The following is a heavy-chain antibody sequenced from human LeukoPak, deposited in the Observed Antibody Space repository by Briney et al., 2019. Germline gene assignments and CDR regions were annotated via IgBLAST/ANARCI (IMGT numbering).Heavy chain of an antibody. J-gene: IGHJ4*02. CDR2: IKPEGSAQ. Sequence: GGSLRLSCAASGFTFNNYWMTWVRQAPGKGLEWVANIKPEGSAQYYADSVRGRFTTSRDNAKNSVFLHMNSLRAEDTAVYHCARPYGVGWSGLEHWGRGTLVTVSS. CDR3: ARPYGVGWSGLEH. D-gene: IGHD6-19*01. CDR1: GFTFNNYW. V-gene: IGHV3-7*01.